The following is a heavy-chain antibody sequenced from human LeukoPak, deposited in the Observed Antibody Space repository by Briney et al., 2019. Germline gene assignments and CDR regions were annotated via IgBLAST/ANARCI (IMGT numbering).Heavy chain of an antibody. CDR2: INPNSGGT. V-gene: IGHV1-2*02. J-gene: IGHJ5*02. D-gene: IGHD3-22*01. CDR3: ARARRYYYDSSGYDNWFDP. Sequence: APVKVSCKASGYTFTGYYMHWVRQAPGQGLEWMGWINPNSGGTNYAQKFQGRVTMTRDTSISTAYMELSRLRSDDTAVYYCARARRYYYDSSGYDNWFDPWGQGTLVTVSS. CDR1: GYTFTGYY.